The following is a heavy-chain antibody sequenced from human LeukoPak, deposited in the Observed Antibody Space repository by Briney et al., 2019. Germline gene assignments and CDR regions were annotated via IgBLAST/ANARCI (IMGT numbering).Heavy chain of an antibody. CDR1: GGSISSYY. Sequence: SETLSLTCTVSGGSISSYYWSWIRQPSGKGLEWIGYIYYSGSTNYNPSLKSRVTISVDTSKNQFSLKLSSVTAADTAVYYCARHRRAVVTATIDYWGQGTLVTVSS. D-gene: IGHD2-21*02. CDR2: IYYSGST. J-gene: IGHJ4*02. V-gene: IGHV4-59*01. CDR3: ARHRRAVVTATIDY.